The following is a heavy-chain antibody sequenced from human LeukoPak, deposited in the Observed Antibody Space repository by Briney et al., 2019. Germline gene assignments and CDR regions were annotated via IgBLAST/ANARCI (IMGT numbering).Heavy chain of an antibody. V-gene: IGHV7-4-1*02. J-gene: IGHJ4*02. D-gene: IGHD3-3*01. CDR3: ARGGQSNGVLRLLEWPNDY. Sequence: ASVKVSCKASGYTFTSYAMNWVRQAPGQGLEWMGWINTNTGNPTYAQSFTGRFVFSLDTSVSTAYLQISSLKAEDTAVYYCARGGQSNGVLRLLEWPNDYWGQGTLVTVSS. CDR1: GYTFTSYA. CDR2: INTNTGNP.